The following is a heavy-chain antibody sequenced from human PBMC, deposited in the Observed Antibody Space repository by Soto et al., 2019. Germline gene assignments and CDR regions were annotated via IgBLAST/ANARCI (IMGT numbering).Heavy chain of an antibody. V-gene: IGHV6-1*01. CDR2: TYYRSKWYN. Sequence: PSQTLSLTCASSGDSVSSYTSTWNWITHSPSRGLEWLGRTYYRSKWYNDYAVSVKSRITINPDTSNNQPSLQLNSVTPDDTAVYYCVRLIGSSWLLSWGQGPLVTVTS. D-gene: IGHD6-13*01. CDR3: VRLIGSSWLLS. CDR1: GDSVSSYTST. J-gene: IGHJ4*02.